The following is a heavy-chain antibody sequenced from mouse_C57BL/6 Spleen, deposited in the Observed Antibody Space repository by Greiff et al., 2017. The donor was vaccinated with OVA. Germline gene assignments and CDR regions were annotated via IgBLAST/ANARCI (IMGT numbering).Heavy chain of an antibody. Sequence: QVQLQQPGAELVRPGSSVKLSCKASGYTFTSYWMHWVKQRPIQGLEWIGNIYPSDSETPYNQKFKDKATLTVDKSSSTAYMQLSSLTSEDSAVYYCARVDYYGSSWFAYWGQGTLVTVSA. V-gene: IGHV1-52*01. CDR3: ARVDYYGSSWFAY. CDR1: GYTFTSYW. D-gene: IGHD1-1*01. CDR2: IYPSDSET. J-gene: IGHJ3*01.